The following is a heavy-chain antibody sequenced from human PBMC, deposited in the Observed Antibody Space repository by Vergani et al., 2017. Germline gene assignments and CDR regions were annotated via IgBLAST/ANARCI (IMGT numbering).Heavy chain of an antibody. D-gene: IGHD4-17*01. Sequence: QVQLVQSGAEVKKPGSSVKVSCKASGGTFSSYAISWVRQAPGQGLEWMGRIIPILGTANYAQKFQGRVTITADESTSTAYMELSSLRSEDTAVYYCARAVRRRQGFYYYYYYMDVWGKGTTVTVSS. J-gene: IGHJ6*03. CDR1: GGTFSSYA. CDR2: IIPILGTA. CDR3: ARAVRRRQGFYYYYYYMDV. V-gene: IGHV1-69*11.